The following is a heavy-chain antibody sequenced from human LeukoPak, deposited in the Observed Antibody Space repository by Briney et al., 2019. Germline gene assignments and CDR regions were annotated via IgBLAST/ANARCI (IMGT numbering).Heavy chain of an antibody. CDR2: INHSGST. Sequence: PSETLSLTCAVYGGSFSGYYWSWIRQPPGKGLEWIGEINHSGSTNYNPSLKSRVTISVDTSKNQFSLKLSSVTAADTAVYYCATRKRITIFGVVRGFDYWGQGTLVTVSS. CDR1: GGSFSGYY. CDR3: ATRKRITIFGVVRGFDY. J-gene: IGHJ4*02. V-gene: IGHV4-34*01. D-gene: IGHD3-3*01.